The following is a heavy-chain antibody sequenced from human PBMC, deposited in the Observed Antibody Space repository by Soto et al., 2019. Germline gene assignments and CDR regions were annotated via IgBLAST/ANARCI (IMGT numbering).Heavy chain of an antibody. CDR1: GGTFSSYA. J-gene: IGHJ6*02. D-gene: IGHD3-16*01. Sequence: QVQLVQSGAEVKKPGSSVKVSCKASGGTFSSYAISWVRQAPGQGLEWMGGIIPIFGTANYAQKFQGRVTITADESTSAAWMELSSLRSEDTAVYYCARAQRPDTGGEDPNYYYYCGMDVWGQGTTVTVSS. CDR3: ARAQRPDTGGEDPNYYYYCGMDV. CDR2: IIPIFGTA. V-gene: IGHV1-69*01.